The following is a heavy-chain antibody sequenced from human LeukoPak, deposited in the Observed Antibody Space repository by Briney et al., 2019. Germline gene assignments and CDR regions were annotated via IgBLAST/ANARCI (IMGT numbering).Heavy chain of an antibody. V-gene: IGHV3-7*01. Sequence: PGGSLRLSCAASGFTFSSYWMSWVRQAPGKGLEWVANIKQDGSEKYYVDSVKGRFTISRDNAKNSLYLQMNSLRAEDTAVYYCARDMWGRSGWYRGIYFDYWGQGTLVTVSS. CDR1: GFTFSSYW. D-gene: IGHD6-19*01. CDR3: ARDMWGRSGWYRGIYFDY. CDR2: IKQDGSEK. J-gene: IGHJ4*02.